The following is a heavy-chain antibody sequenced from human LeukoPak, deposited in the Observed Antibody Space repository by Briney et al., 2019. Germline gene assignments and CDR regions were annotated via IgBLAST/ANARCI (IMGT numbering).Heavy chain of an antibody. J-gene: IGHJ4*02. D-gene: IGHD2-15*01. V-gene: IGHV3-7*01. Sequence: GGSLRLSCAGSGFTFSSYWMSWVRQAPGKGLEWVANIKQDGSEKYYVDSVKGRFTISRDNAKNSLYLQMNSLRAEDTAVYYCSRAPKYCSGGSCSLNRFDYWGQGTLVTVSS. CDR2: IKQDGSEK. CDR1: GFTFSSYW. CDR3: SRAPKYCSGGSCSLNRFDY.